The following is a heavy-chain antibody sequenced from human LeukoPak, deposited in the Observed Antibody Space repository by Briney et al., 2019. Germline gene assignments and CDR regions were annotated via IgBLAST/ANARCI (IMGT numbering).Heavy chain of an antibody. J-gene: IGHJ4*02. V-gene: IGHV3-7*03. Sequence: GGSLRLSCAASGFTFSSYWMSWVRQAPGKGLEWVANIKQDGSEKYYVDSVKGRFTISRDNAKNSLYLQMNSLRAEDTAVYYCAKDEFKSSGSIDYWGQGTLVTVSS. CDR3: AKDEFKSSGSIDY. D-gene: IGHD1-26*01. CDR2: IKQDGSEK. CDR1: GFTFSSYW.